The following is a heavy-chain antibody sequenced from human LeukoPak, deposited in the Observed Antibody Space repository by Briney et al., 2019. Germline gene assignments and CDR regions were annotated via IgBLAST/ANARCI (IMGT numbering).Heavy chain of an antibody. D-gene: IGHD2-2*01. J-gene: IGHJ5*02. Sequence: PSETLSLTCTVSGGSISSYYWGWIRQPPGKGLEWIGSIYYSGSTYYNPSLKSRVTISVDTSKNQFSLKLSSVTAADTAVYYCAYQPLLSWFDPWGQGTLVTVSS. CDR3: AYQPLLSWFDP. V-gene: IGHV4-39*01. CDR1: GGSISSYY. CDR2: IYYSGST.